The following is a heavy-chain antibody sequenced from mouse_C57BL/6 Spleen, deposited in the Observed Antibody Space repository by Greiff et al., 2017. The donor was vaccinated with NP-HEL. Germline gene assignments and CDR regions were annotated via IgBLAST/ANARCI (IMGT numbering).Heavy chain of an antibody. V-gene: IGHV1-19*01. D-gene: IGHD1-1*01. Sequence: EVQLQQSGPVLVKPGASVKMSCKASGYTFTDYYMNWVKQSHGKSLEWIGVINPYNGGTSYNQKFKGKATLTVDKSSSTAYMELNSLTSEDSAVYYCAREVVARDYAMDDWGQGTSVTVSS. J-gene: IGHJ4*01. CDR2: INPYNGGT. CDR3: AREVVARDYAMDD. CDR1: GYTFTDYY.